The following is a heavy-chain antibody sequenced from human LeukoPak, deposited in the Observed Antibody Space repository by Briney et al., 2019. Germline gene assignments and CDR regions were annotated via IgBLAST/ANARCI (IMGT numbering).Heavy chain of an antibody. J-gene: IGHJ4*02. CDR3: ARAVYDYIWGSYRFDY. D-gene: IGHD3-16*02. V-gene: IGHV4-31*03. CDR1: GGSISSGGYY. CDR2: IYYSGST. Sequence: SQTLSLTCTVSGGSISSGGYYWSWIRQHPGKGLEWIAFIYYSGSTYYNPSLKSRVTFSVDTSKNQFSLKLSSVNAADTAVYYCARAVYDYIWGSYRFDYWGQGTLVTVSS.